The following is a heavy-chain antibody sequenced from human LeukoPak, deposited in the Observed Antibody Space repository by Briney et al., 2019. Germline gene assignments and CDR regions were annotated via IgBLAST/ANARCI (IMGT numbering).Heavy chain of an antibody. CDR3: AKDDLGYCSNTSCYAVDY. CDR1: GFTFSNYA. J-gene: IGHJ4*02. V-gene: IGHV3-23*01. CDR2: ISGSGGST. Sequence: GGSLRLSCATSGFTFSNYAVSWVRQAPGKGLEWVSSISGSGGSTYYADSVKGRFSISRDNSKNMLYLQMNSLRAEDTAVYYCAKDDLGYCSNTSCYAVDYWGQGTLVTVSS. D-gene: IGHD2-2*01.